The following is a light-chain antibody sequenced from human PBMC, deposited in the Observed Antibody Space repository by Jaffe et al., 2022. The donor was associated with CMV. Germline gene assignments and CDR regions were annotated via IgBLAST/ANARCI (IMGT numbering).Light chain of an antibody. CDR2: DVN. CDR1: SSDVGGFNY. V-gene: IGLV2-14*03. CDR3: SSYTNSRTLVV. Sequence: QSALTQPASVSGSPGQSITISCAGTSSDVGGFNYVSWYQQHPDRAPKLMIYDVNFRPSGVSTRFSGSKSGNTASLTISGLQAEDEADYYCSSYTNSRTLVVFGGGTKLTVL. J-gene: IGLJ2*01.